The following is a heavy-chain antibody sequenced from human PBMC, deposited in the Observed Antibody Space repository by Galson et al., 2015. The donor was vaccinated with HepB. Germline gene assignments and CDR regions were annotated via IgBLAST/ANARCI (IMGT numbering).Heavy chain of an antibody. D-gene: IGHD3-22*01. CDR1: GFTFSSYA. CDR2: ISSSDGHT. Sequence: SLRLSCAASGFTFSSYAMTRVRQAPEKGLEWVATISSSDGHTYYADSVKGRFTISRDNSENTLNLQMNSLRAGDTAIYYCARVDGRTYYDSSGYYTYLWSAFDIWGQGTMVTVSS. CDR3: ARVDGRTYYDSSGYYTYLWSAFDI. J-gene: IGHJ3*02. V-gene: IGHV3-23*01.